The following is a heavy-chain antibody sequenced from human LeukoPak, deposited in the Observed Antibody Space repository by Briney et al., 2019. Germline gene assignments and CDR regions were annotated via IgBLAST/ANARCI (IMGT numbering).Heavy chain of an antibody. CDR3: ARDGDSSGYYSNFDY. Sequence: GGSLRLSCAASGFTFSSYSMNWVRQAPGKGLEWVSSISSSSSYIYYADSVKGRFTISRDNAKNSLYLQMNSLRAEDTAVYYCARDGDSSGYYSNFDYWGQGTLVNVSS. CDR2: ISSSSSYI. V-gene: IGHV3-21*01. CDR1: GFTFSSYS. J-gene: IGHJ4*02. D-gene: IGHD3-22*01.